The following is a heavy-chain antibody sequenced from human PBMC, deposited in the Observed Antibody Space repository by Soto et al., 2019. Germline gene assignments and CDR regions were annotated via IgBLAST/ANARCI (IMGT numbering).Heavy chain of an antibody. CDR2: INHSGST. CDR3: ASPGLLSYFDY. D-gene: IGHD4-17*01. V-gene: IGHV4-34*01. CDR1: GGSFSGYY. Sequence: SETLSLTCAVYGGSFSGYYWSWIRQPPGKGLEWIGEINHSGSTNYNPSLKSRVTISVDTSKNQFSLKLSSVTAADTAAYYCASPGLLSYFDYWGQGTLVTVSS. J-gene: IGHJ4*02.